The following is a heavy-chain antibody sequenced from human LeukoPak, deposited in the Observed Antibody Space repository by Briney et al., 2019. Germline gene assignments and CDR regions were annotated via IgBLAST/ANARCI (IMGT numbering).Heavy chain of an antibody. D-gene: IGHD4-17*01. CDR3: ARVDTVNYYYYMDV. CDR2: ISTFNGHT. J-gene: IGHJ6*03. Sequence: ASVKVSCKASGYTFTTYGISWVRQAPGHGLEWMGWISTFNGHTNYAQSRQDRVIMTTDTATSTVYMELSSLTLDDTAVYYCARVDTVNYYYYMDVWGKGTPVTVSS. CDR1: GYTFTTYG. V-gene: IGHV1-18*01.